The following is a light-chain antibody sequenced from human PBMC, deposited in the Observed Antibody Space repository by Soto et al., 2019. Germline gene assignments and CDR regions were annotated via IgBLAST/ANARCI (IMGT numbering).Light chain of an antibody. CDR1: QSISSW. CDR2: KAS. J-gene: IGKJ1*01. CDR3: QQYNSYRWT. Sequence: DIPMTQSPSTLSASVGDRVTITCRASQSISSWLAWYQQKPGKALKLLIYKASSLESGVPSRFSGSGSGTEVTLTISSLQPDDFGTYYCQQYNSYRWTFGQGTKVEIK. V-gene: IGKV1-5*03.